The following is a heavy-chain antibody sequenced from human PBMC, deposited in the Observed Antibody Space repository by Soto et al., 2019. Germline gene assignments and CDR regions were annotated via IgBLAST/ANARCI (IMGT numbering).Heavy chain of an antibody. V-gene: IGHV4-34*01. CDR1: GGSFSGYY. CDR3: ARGLNGITFGGVIVIGSYYFDY. Sequence: PSETLSLTCAVYGGSFSGYYWSWIRQPPGKGLEWIGEINHSGSTNYNPSLKSRVTISVDTSKNQFSLKLSSVTAADTAVYYCARGLNGITFGGVIVIGSYYFDYWGQGTLVTVSS. J-gene: IGHJ4*02. D-gene: IGHD3-16*02. CDR2: INHSGST.